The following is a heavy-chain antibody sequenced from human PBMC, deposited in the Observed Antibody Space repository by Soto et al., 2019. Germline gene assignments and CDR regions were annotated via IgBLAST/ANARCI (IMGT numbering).Heavy chain of an antibody. V-gene: IGHV3-30*18. D-gene: IGHD6-19*01. J-gene: IGHJ5*02. CDR1: GFTFSSYG. Sequence: QVQLVESGGGVVQPGRSLRLSCAASGFTFSSYGMHWVRQAPGKGLEWVAVISYDGSNKYYADSVKGRFTISRDNSKNTLYLQMNSLRADDSAVYYCAKVDPVRGLDPWGQGTLVTVSS. CDR2: ISYDGSNK. CDR3: AKVDPVRGLDP.